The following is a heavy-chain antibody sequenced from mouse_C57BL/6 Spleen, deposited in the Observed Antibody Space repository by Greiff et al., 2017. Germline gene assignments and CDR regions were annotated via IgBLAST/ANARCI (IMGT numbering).Heavy chain of an antibody. V-gene: IGHV5-4*03. CDR1: GFTFSSYA. J-gene: IGHJ2*01. CDR2: ISDGGSYT. CDR3: ARGDYYFDY. Sequence: EVKLMESGGGLVKPGGSLKLSCAASGFTFSSYAMSWVRQTPEKRLEWVATISDGGSYTYYPDNVKGRFTISRDNAKKNLYLQMSHLKSEDTAMYYCARGDYYFDYWGQGTTLTVSS.